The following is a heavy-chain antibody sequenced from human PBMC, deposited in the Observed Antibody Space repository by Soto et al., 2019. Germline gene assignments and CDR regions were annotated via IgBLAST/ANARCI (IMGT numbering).Heavy chain of an antibody. CDR2: VGGSGGST. CDR3: AKGTTYSGVFARDYMGGYYGLDV. CDR1: GFTFSSFA. D-gene: IGHD3-9*01. V-gene: IGHV3-23*01. Sequence: PGGSLRLSCVGSGFTFSSFAMNWVRQAPGKGPEWVSGVGGSGGSTYYADAVKGRFTISRDNSENTLYLEMNILRVEDTDVYFCAKGTTYSGVFARDYMGGYYGLDVWGQGTTVTVSS. J-gene: IGHJ6*02.